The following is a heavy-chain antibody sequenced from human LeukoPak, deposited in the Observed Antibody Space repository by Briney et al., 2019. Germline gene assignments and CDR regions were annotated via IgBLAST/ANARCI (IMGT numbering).Heavy chain of an antibody. CDR1: GFSFSSNC. CDR2: IKEDGNEI. D-gene: IGHD6-19*01. CDR3: ATGGAVAGRFAY. J-gene: IGHJ4*02. Sequence: GGSLRLSRAVSGFSFSSNCMSWVRQAPGKGLEWVAKIKEDGNEIYYVDSVKGRFTISRDNTKNSLFLQMNSLRAEDTAVYYCATGGAVAGRFAYWGQGTLVTVSS. V-gene: IGHV3-7*01.